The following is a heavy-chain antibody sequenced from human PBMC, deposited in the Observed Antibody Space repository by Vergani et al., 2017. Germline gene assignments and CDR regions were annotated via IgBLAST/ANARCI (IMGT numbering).Heavy chain of an antibody. V-gene: IGHV3-13*01. D-gene: IGHD6-6*01. J-gene: IGHJ4*02. Sequence: EVQLVESGGGVVRPGGSLRLSCAASGFTFDDYGMSWVRQAPGKGLEWVSAIGTAGDTYYPGFVKGRFTISRENAKNSLYLQMNGLRAGDTAVYYCARRDSSSPALDYWGQGTLVTVSS. CDR1: GFTFDDYG. CDR3: ARRDSSSPALDY. CDR2: IGTAGDT.